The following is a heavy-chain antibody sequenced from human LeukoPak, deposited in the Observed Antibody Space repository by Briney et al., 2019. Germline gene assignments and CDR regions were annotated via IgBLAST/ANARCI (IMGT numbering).Heavy chain of an antibody. V-gene: IGHV3-23*01. J-gene: IGHJ4*02. CDR3: AKVGDTVTTFAIDS. D-gene: IGHD4-17*01. Sequence: PGASLRLSCTASGFTFSSYAMSWVRQSPGKGLEWVSAISGSGGRTYYADSVKGRFIISRNNSRNTLYLQMSSLRAEDPAVYYCAKVGDTVTTFAIDSWGQGTLVTVSS. CDR1: GFTFSSYA. CDR2: ISGSGGRT.